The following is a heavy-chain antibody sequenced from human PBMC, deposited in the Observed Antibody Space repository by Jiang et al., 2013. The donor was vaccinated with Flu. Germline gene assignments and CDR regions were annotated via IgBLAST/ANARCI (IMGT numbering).Heavy chain of an antibody. CDR3: ATVVGLRSGWYVYLGYYFDY. Sequence: PGASVKVSCKVSGYTLTELSMHWVRQAPGKGLEWMGGFDPEDGETIYAQKFQGRVTMTEDTSTDTAYMELSSLRSEDTAVYYCATVVGLRSGWYVYLGYYFDYWGQGTLVTVSS. CDR1: GYTLTELS. CDR2: FDPEDGET. V-gene: IGHV1-24*01. J-gene: IGHJ4*02. D-gene: IGHD6-19*01.